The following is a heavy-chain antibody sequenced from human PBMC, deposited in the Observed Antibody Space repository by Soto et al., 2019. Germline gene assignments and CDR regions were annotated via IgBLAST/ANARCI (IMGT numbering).Heavy chain of an antibody. J-gene: IGHJ6*02. V-gene: IGHV1-46*01. CDR1: GDSIASYY. Sequence: GAPVEVSWKAAGDSIASYYMRWGRQAPGQGLEWMGIINPSGGSTSYAQKFQGRVTMTRDTSTSTVYMELSSLRSEDTAVYYCARDPYSSSWRYYYGMDVWGQGTTVTVSS. CDR2: INPSGGST. D-gene: IGHD6-13*01. CDR3: ARDPYSSSWRYYYGMDV.